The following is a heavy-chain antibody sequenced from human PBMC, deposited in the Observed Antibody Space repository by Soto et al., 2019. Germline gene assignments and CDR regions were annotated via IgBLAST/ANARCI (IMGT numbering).Heavy chain of an antibody. CDR3: AKGDLMDV. Sequence: EVQLLESGGGLVQPGGSLRLSCAAAGFTFTSYAMRWVRRAPGKGLEWVSAISGSGVSTYYADSVKGRFTISRDNAKNTLYLQMNSLRADDTAVYYCAKGDLMDVWGQGTTVTVSS. CDR1: GFTFTSYA. CDR2: ISGSGVST. J-gene: IGHJ6*02. V-gene: IGHV3-23*01.